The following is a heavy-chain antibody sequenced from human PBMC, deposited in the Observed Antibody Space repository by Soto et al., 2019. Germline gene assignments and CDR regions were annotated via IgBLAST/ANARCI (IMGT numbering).Heavy chain of an antibody. J-gene: IGHJ6*02. CDR1: GDTSSNYV. V-gene: IGHV1-69*06. D-gene: IGHD1-26*01. CDR2: ILPVFGTT. CDR3: ARDPDEVVGTDYHYYGMDV. Sequence: SVKVSCKASGDTSSNYVVSWVRQAPGQGLEWMGGILPVFGTTTYARNFQGRITITADKSTSTVYMELTSLRSDDTATYYCARDPDEVVGTDYHYYGMDVWDQGATVTVSS.